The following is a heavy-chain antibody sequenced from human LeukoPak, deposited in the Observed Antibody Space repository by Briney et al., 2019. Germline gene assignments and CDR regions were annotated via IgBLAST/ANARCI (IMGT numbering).Heavy chain of an antibody. V-gene: IGHV1-46*01. D-gene: IGHD4-17*01. Sequence: ASVKVSCKASGYTFTSYYMHWVRQALGQGLEWMGIINPSGGSTSYAQKFQGRVTMTRDMSTSTVYMELSSLRSEDTAVYYCARVTQTDYDFDYWGQGTLVSVSS. CDR1: GYTFTSYY. CDR2: INPSGGST. CDR3: ARVTQTDYDFDY. J-gene: IGHJ4*02.